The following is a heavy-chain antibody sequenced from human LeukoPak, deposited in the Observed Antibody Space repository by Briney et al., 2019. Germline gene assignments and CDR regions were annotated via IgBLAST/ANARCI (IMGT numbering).Heavy chain of an antibody. CDR2: IYHSGSA. CDR3: VRYCSSTTCYTRAVDY. CDR1: GYSITSGYN. J-gene: IGHJ4*02. Sequence: PSETLSLTCTVSGYSITSGYNWAWIRQPPGKVLEWIGSIYHSGSAYYNPSLKSRVTISVDTSKNQFSLKLSSVTAADAAVYYCVRYCSSTTCYTRAVDYWGQGTLVTVSS. D-gene: IGHD2-2*02. V-gene: IGHV4-38-2*02.